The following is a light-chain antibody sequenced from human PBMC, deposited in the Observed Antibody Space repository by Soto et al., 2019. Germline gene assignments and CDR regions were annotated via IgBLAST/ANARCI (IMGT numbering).Light chain of an antibody. CDR1: QTISSW. Sequence: DIKMYQSPSTLSGSVGDRVTITCLACQTISSWLAWYQQKPGKAPKLLIYAASSLQSGVPSRFSGSGSGTDFTLTISSLQPEDFATYYCQQSYCTPLTFGGVTIVDIK. V-gene: IGKV1-39*01. J-gene: IGKJ4*01. CDR2: AAS. CDR3: QQSYCTPLT.